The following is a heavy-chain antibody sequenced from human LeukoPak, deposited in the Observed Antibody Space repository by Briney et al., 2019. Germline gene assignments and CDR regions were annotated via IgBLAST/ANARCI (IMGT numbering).Heavy chain of an antibody. Sequence: SVKVSCKASGGAFSGYALSWVRQAPGQGLEWMGGIVPLFDTAHYAQSFQGRVTITADESTNTAYMELSSLRYEDTAVYYCARSPRPPYCASTTCYGACFDYWGQGTLVTVSS. D-gene: IGHD2-2*01. J-gene: IGHJ4*02. CDR3: ARSPRPPYCASTTCYGACFDY. CDR1: GGAFSGYA. V-gene: IGHV1-69*13. CDR2: IVPLFDTA.